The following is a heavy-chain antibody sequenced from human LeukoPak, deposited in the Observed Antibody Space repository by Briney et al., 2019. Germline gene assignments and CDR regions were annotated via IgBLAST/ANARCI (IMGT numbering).Heavy chain of an antibody. J-gene: IGHJ6*03. CDR3: ARDAMVRRETSYYYYMDV. CDR2: IYSGGST. CDR1: GFTVSSNY. Sequence: GGSLRLSCAASGFTVSSNYMSWVRQAPGKGLEWVSVIYSGGSTYYADSVKGRFTISRDNSKNTLYLQMNSLRAEDTAVYYCARDAMVRRETSYYYYMDVWGKGTTVTIPS. V-gene: IGHV3-66*01. D-gene: IGHD3-10*01.